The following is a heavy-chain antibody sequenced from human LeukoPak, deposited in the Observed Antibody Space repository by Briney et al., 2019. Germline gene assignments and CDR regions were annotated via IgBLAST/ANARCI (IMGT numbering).Heavy chain of an antibody. CDR1: GFIFSTYG. V-gene: IGHV3-23*01. J-gene: IGHJ5*02. CDR3: AKAMRGPLT. CDR2: ITGIGLHT. Sequence: GGSLRLSCEASGFIFSTYGMSWVRQAPGKGFEWVSSITGIGLHTYYADSVKGRFTISRDNSKNTVYLQMNSLQAEDTAVYYCAKAMRGPLTWGQGTLVTLSS. D-gene: IGHD3-10*01.